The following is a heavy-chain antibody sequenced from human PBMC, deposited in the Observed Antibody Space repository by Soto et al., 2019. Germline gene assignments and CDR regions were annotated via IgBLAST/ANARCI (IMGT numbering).Heavy chain of an antibody. V-gene: IGHV1-69*13. CDR2: IIPIFGTA. CDR1: GYTFSRYG. Sequence: SVKVSCKTSGYTFSRYGISWVRQAPGQGLEWMGGIIPIFGTANYAQKFQGRVTITADESTSTAYMELSSLRSEDTAIYYCARELVLPTTTLSYFDHWGQGTLVTVSS. CDR3: ARELVLPTTTLSYFDH. D-gene: IGHD1-26*01. J-gene: IGHJ4*02.